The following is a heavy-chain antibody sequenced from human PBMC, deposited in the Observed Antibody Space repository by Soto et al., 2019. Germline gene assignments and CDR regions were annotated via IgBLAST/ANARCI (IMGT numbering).Heavy chain of an antibody. CDR1: GFTVSSNY. V-gene: IGHV3-66*01. J-gene: IGHJ4*02. CDR3: ARERWDILTGYLLDY. CDR2: IYSGGST. Sequence: EVQLVESGGGLVQPGGSLRLSCAASGFTVSSNYMSWVRQAPGKGLEWVSVIYSGGSTYYADSVKGRVTISRDNSKNTLYLQMNSLRAEDTAVYYCARERWDILTGYLLDYWGQGTLVTVSS. D-gene: IGHD3-9*01.